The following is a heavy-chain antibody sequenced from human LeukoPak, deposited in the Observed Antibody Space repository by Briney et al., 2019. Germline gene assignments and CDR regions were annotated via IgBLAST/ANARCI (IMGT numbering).Heavy chain of an antibody. CDR3: ARDRGRYYDSRGFYWGYYFDS. Sequence: GGSLRLSCAASGFTFNNYAVNWVRQAPGKGLEWVSTISGSGDSTYYADSVKERFNSSRDNSKDTLYLQMSSVRVDDTAVYYCARDRGRYYDSRGFYWGYYFDSWGQGILVTVST. J-gene: IGHJ4*02. CDR2: ISGSGDST. V-gene: IGHV3-23*01. CDR1: GFTFNNYA. D-gene: IGHD3-22*01.